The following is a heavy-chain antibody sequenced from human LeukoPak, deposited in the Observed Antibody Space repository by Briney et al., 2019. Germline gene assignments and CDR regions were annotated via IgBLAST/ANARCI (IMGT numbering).Heavy chain of an antibody. V-gene: IGHV1-2*02. CDR1: GYTFTGYY. Sequence: ASVKVSCKASGYTFTGYYMHWVRQAPGQGLEWMGWINPNSGGTNYAQKFQGRVTMTRDTSISTAYMELSRLRSDDTAVYYCARDSRAAYYYYGMDVWGQGTRSPSP. CDR3: ARDSRAAYYYYGMDV. D-gene: IGHD6-13*01. J-gene: IGHJ6*02. CDR2: INPNSGGT.